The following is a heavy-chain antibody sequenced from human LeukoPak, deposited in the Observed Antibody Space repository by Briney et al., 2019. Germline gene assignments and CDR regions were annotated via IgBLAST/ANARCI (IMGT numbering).Heavy chain of an antibody. CDR3: ARNSNLGYCSSTSCYRDWFDP. V-gene: IGHV1-69*02. Sequence: SVKVSCKASGCTFSSYTISWVRQPPGQGLEWMGRIIPNFGLSTYAQKFQGRVTIIADKSTSTAYMELSSLRSEDTAVYYCARNSNLGYCSSTSCYRDWFDPWGQGSLVTVSS. CDR2: IIPNFGLS. J-gene: IGHJ5*02. CDR1: GCTFSSYT. D-gene: IGHD2-2*01.